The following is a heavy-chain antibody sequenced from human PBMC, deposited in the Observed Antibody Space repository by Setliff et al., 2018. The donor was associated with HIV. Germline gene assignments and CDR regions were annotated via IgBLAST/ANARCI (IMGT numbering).Heavy chain of an antibody. CDR2: MNSGSSTI. CDR1: GFTFSSYS. Sequence: GGSLRLSCAASGFTFSSYSMNWVRQAPGKGREWVSYMNSGSSTIYYADSVKGRFTISRDNAKNSLYLKMNSLRGEDTAVYYCARGRPTGYFDCWGQGTQVTVSS. CDR3: ARGRPTGYFDC. D-gene: IGHD1-1*01. V-gene: IGHV3-48*01. J-gene: IGHJ4*02.